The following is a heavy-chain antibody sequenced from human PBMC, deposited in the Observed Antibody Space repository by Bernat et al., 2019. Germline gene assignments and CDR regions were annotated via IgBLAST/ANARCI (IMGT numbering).Heavy chain of an antibody. V-gene: IGHV3-48*01. D-gene: IGHD3-16*02. Sequence: EVQLVESGGGLVQPGGSLRLSCAASGFTFSSYSMNWVRQAPGKGLEWVSYISSSSTIYYADSVKGRFTISRDNAKNSLYLQMNSLRAEDTAVYYCAREIVDHYWGQGTLVTVSS. CDR2: ISSSSTI. J-gene: IGHJ4*02. CDR1: GFTFSSYS. CDR3: AREIVDHY.